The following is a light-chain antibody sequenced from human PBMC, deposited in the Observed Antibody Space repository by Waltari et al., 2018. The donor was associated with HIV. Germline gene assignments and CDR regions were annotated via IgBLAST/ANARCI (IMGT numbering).Light chain of an antibody. V-gene: IGLV8-61*01. CDR2: STN. CDR3: SLYMGGGIWV. Sequence: QTVVTQEPSFSVSPGGTVTLTCGLSSGSVSTTYYPSWYQQTPGQAPRPLISSTNTRSSGVPDRFSGSILGNKAALTITGAQADDESVYYCSLYMGGGIWVFGGGTKLTVL. J-gene: IGLJ3*02. CDR1: SGSVSTTYY.